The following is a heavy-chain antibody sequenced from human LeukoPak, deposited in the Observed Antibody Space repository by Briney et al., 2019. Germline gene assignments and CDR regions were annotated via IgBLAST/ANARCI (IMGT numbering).Heavy chain of an antibody. CDR2: IYYSGST. Sequence: SETLSLTCTVSGGSISSGGYYWSWIRQHPGKGLEWIGYIYYSGSTYYNPSLKSRVTISVDTSKNQFSLKLSSVTAADTAVYYCARDKILSRGYSGYEIDPWGQGTLVTVSS. CDR1: GGSISSGGYY. V-gene: IGHV4-31*03. J-gene: IGHJ5*02. D-gene: IGHD5-12*01. CDR3: ARDKILSRGYSGYEIDP.